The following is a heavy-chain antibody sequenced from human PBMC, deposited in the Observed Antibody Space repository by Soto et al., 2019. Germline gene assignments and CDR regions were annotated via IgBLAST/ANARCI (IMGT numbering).Heavy chain of an antibody. CDR2: IWYDGSNK. J-gene: IGHJ3*02. V-gene: IGHV3-33*01. CDR1: GFTFSSYG. Sequence: GGSLRLSCAASGFTFSSYGMHWVRQAPGKGLEWVAVIWYDGSNKYYADSVKGRFTISRDNSKNTLYLQMNSLRAEDTAVYYCARGDNWNDVSAFDIWGQGTVVTVSS. D-gene: IGHD1-20*01. CDR3: ARGDNWNDVSAFDI.